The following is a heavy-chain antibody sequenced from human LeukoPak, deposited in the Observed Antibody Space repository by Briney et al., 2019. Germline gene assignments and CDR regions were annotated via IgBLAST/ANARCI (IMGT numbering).Heavy chain of an antibody. CDR1: GFTFSSYA. D-gene: IGHD6-13*01. V-gene: IGHV3-30-3*01. CDR2: ILYDGSNK. Sequence: PGRSLRLSCAASGFTFSSYAMHWVRQGPGKGLEWVAVILYDGSNKYYADSVKGRFTISRDNSKNTLYLQMNSLRAEDTAVYYCARARHSSSWYYFDYWGQGTLVTVSS. J-gene: IGHJ4*02. CDR3: ARARHSSSWYYFDY.